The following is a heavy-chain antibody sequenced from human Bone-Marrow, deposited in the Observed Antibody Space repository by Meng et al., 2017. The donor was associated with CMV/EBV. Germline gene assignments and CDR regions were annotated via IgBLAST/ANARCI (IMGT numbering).Heavy chain of an antibody. CDR2: IIPILGIA. CDR1: GGTFSSYA. J-gene: IGHJ4*02. Sequence: SVKVSCKASGGTFSSYAISWVRQAPGQGLEWMGGIIPILGIANYAQKFQGRVTITADKSTSTAYMELSSLRSEDTAVYYCARHRATIFEYYFDYWGQGPLVTGYS. D-gene: IGHD3-3*01. V-gene: IGHV1-69*10. CDR3: ARHRATIFEYYFDY.